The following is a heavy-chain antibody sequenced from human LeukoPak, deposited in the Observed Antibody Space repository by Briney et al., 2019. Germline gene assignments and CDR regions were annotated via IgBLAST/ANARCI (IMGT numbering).Heavy chain of an antibody. CDR3: ARGAGKSIAVAGRGGNWLDP. Sequence: GGSLRLSCAASGFTFSSYSMHWVRQAPGKGLEWVSSISSSSTYIYYGDSVRGRFTISRDNAKNSLYLQMNSLRAEDTAVYYCARGAGKSIAVAGRGGNWLDPWGQGTLVIVSS. V-gene: IGHV3-21*01. CDR2: ISSSSTYI. D-gene: IGHD6-19*01. CDR1: GFTFSSYS. J-gene: IGHJ5*02.